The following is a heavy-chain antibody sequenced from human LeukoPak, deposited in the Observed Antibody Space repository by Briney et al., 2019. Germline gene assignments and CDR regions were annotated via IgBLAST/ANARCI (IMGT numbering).Heavy chain of an antibody. CDR3: ARATTVTINYWYFDL. V-gene: IGHV4-59*01. J-gene: IGHJ2*01. CDR1: GGSISSYY. CDR2: IYYSGST. D-gene: IGHD4-17*01. Sequence: SETLSLTCTVSGGSISSYYWSWIRQPPGKGLEWIGYIYYSGSTNYNPSLKSRVTISVDTSKNQFSLKLSSVTAADTAVYYCARATTVTINYWYFDLWGRGTLVTVSS.